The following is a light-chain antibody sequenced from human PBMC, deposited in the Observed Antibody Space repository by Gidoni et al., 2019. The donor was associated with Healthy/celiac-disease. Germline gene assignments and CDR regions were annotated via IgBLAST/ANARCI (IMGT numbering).Light chain of an antibody. CDR1: QSVSSY. J-gene: IGKJ4*01. CDR2: DAS. Sequence: EIVLTQSPATLSLSPGERATLSCRASQSVSSYLAWYQQTPGQAPRLLIYDASNRATGIPARFSGSGSGTDFTLTISSLEPEDFAVYYCQQRSTFGGGTKVEIK. V-gene: IGKV3-11*01. CDR3: QQRST.